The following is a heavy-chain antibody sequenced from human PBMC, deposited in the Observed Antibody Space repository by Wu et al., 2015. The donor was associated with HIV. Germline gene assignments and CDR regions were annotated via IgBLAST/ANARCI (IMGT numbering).Heavy chain of an antibody. CDR3: ARGRYSGYDSPRVYYYYMDV. V-gene: IGHV1-69*10. Sequence: QVQLVQSGAEVKEPGSSVKVSCKASGGTFSSDAVSWVRQAPGQGLEWMGGIVPVYNIPNYAEKFQDRVTITADRSTSTAYMELSSLRSADTAIYYCARGRYSGYDSPRVYYYYMDVWGLGTTVIVSS. J-gene: IGHJ6*03. CDR1: GGTFSSDA. D-gene: IGHD5-12*01. CDR2: IVPVYNIP.